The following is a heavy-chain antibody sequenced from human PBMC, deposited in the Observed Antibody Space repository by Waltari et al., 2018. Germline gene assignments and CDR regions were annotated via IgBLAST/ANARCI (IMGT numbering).Heavy chain of an antibody. CDR3: ARDCSGGSCYTSDP. CDR2: IIPILGIA. Sequence: QVQLVQSGAEVKKPGSSVKVSCQASGGTFSSYAISWVRQAPGQGLEWMGRIIPILGIANYAQKFQGRVTITADKSTSTAYMELSSLRSEDTAVYYCARDCSGGSCYTSDPWGQGTLVTVSS. J-gene: IGHJ5*02. D-gene: IGHD2-15*01. V-gene: IGHV1-69*04. CDR1: GGTFSSYA.